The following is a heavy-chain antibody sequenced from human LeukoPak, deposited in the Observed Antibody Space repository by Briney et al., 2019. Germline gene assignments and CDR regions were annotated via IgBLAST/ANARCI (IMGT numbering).Heavy chain of an antibody. CDR1: GFTFSSYE. J-gene: IGHJ5*02. CDR3: ARDVIFFGEFRGFDP. Sequence: QPGGSLRLSCAASGFTFSSYEMNWVRQAPGKGLEWVSYISSSGSTIYYADSVKGRFTISRDNAKNSLYLQMNSLRAEDTAIYYCARDVIFFGEFRGFDPWGQGTLVTVSS. V-gene: IGHV3-48*03. CDR2: ISSSGSTI. D-gene: IGHD3-10*01.